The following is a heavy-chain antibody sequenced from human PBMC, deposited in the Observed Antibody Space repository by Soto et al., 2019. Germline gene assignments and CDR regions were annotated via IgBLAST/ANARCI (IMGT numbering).Heavy chain of an antibody. CDR2: IYYSGNT. CDR1: GGSIRSYY. V-gene: IGHV4-59*01. Sequence: PSETLSLTCTVSGGSIRSYYWSWIRQPPGKGLEWIGFIYYSGNTNYNPSLKSRVTMSVDTSKNQFSLKLSSVTAADTAVYYCAGLYSSSPFFNYWGQGTLVTVSS. J-gene: IGHJ4*02. D-gene: IGHD6-6*01. CDR3: AGLYSSSPFFNY.